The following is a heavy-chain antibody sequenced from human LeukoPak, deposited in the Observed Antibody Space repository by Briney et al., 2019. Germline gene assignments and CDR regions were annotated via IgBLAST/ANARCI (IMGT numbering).Heavy chain of an antibody. Sequence: GGSLRLSCAASGFTFSSYAMHWVRQAPGKGLEWVAVISYDGSNKYYADSVKGRFTISRDNSKNTLYLQMNSLRAEDTAVYYCARVSRDFYSNYYYYYGMDVWGQGTTVTVSS. CDR3: ARVSRDFYSNYYYYYGMDV. J-gene: IGHJ6*02. D-gene: IGHD4-11*01. CDR2: ISYDGSNK. V-gene: IGHV3-30-3*01. CDR1: GFTFSSYA.